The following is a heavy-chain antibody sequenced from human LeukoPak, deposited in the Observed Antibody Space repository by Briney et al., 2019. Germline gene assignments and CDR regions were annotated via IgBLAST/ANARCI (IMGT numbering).Heavy chain of an antibody. J-gene: IGHJ4*02. CDR1: GGTFSSYT. V-gene: IGHV1-69*04. CDR2: IIPILGIA. CDR3: ARDLLPGSGTPLDY. D-gene: IGHD3-10*01. Sequence: GASVKVSRKASGGTFSSYTISWVRQAPGQGLEWMGRIIPILGIANYAQKFQGRVTTTADKSTSTAYMELSSLRSEDTAVYYCARDLLPGSGTPLDYWGQGTLVTVSS.